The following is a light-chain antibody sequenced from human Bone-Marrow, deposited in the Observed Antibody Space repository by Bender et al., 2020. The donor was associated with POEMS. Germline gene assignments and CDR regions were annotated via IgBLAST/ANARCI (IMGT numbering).Light chain of an antibody. CDR1: SSDVGNYNR. CDR3: SSYTSSNTLV. V-gene: IGLV2-18*02. CDR2: EVS. Sequence: QSALTQPASVSGSPGQSVTISCTGTSSDVGNYNRVSWYQQPPGTAPKLMIYEVSNRPSGVPDRFSGSKSGNTASLTISGLQAEDEANYYCSSYTSSNTLVFGGGTKVTVL. J-gene: IGLJ3*02.